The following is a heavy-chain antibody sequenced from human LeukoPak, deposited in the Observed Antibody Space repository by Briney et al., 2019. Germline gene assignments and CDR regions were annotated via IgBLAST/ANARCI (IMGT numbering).Heavy chain of an antibody. CDR1: GFSLRNHG. V-gene: IGHV3-30*03. Sequence: GRSLRLSCAASGFSLRNHGMHWVRQAPGRGLEGMAFISYEGSNQYYAESVKGRFTISRDNSKNTLYLQMNSLRAEDTAVYYCPRETDAFYILVQGTMVTVSS. J-gene: IGHJ3*02. CDR2: ISYEGSNQ. CDR3: PRETDAFYI. D-gene: IGHD1-26*01.